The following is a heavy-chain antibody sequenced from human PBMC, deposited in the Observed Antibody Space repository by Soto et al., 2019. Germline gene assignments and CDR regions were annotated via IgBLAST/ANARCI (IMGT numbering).Heavy chain of an antibody. D-gene: IGHD5-12*01. CDR3: DSEYRYPSGGMDV. V-gene: IGHV4-30-4*01. J-gene: IGHJ6*02. CDR2: IYYSGST. CDR1: GGSINGGDYH. Sequence: PSETLSLTCTVSGGSINGGDYHWTWIRQTPGKGLEWIGAIYYSGSTYYNPSLKSRIRISVDTSKNQFSLKLSSVTAADKAVYYCDSEYRYPSGGMDVWGQGTTVTVSS.